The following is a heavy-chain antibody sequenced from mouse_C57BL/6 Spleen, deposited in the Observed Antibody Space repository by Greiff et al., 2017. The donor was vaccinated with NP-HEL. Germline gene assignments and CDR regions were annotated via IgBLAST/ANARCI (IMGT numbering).Heavy chain of an antibody. CDR1: GFTFTDYY. Sequence: DVHLVESGGGLVQPGGSLSLSCAASGFTFTDYYMSWVRQPPGKALEWLGFIRNKANGYTTEYSASVKGRFTISRDNSQSILYLQMNALRAEDSATYYCARYPGTYFDVWGTGTTVTVSS. J-gene: IGHJ1*03. V-gene: IGHV7-3*01. D-gene: IGHD3-3*01. CDR3: ARYPGTYFDV. CDR2: IRNKANGYTT.